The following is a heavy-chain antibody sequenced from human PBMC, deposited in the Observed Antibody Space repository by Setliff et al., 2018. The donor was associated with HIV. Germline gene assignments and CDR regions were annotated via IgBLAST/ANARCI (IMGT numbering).Heavy chain of an antibody. V-gene: IGHV3-48*01. CDR3: ARVDFWSGHAFYMDV. CDR1: GFSFPSYE. CDR2: TSGSGNTI. Sequence: GGSLRLSCAASGFSFPSYEMNWVRQAPGKGLEWISFTSGSGNTIFYADSVRGRFTISRDNAKNSLYLQMNSLRVEDTAVYYCARVDFWSGHAFYMDVWGKGTTVTVSS. J-gene: IGHJ6*03. D-gene: IGHD3-3*01.